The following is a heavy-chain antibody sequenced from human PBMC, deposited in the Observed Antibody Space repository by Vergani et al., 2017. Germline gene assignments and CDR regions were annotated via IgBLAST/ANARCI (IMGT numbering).Heavy chain of an antibody. CDR2: INPSGGHT. J-gene: IGHJ4*02. CDR3: ARGGLGYLTCFRY. V-gene: IGHV1-46*03. D-gene: IGHD3-22*01. Sequence: QVQVVQSGAEVKKSGASVKVSCKTSGYTFSNYYMHWVRQAPGQGLEWMGIINPSGGHTNYAQKFQGRVNMTRDTSTSTVYMELSSLRSEDTAIYCCARGGLGYLTCFRYRGQGTLVTVSA. CDR1: GYTFSNYY.